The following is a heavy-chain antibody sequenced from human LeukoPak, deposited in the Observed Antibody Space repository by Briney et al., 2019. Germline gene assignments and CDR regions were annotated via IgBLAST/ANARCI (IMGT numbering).Heavy chain of an antibody. Sequence: LETLSLTCAVSGGSITRYYWSWIRQPAGKGLEWIGRIYSNGTTFYNPSLQSRVSMSVDTSNNEVSLKLNPVTAADTAVYYCARDPGSYFYYYMDVWGTGTTVTVSS. CDR2: IYSNGTT. CDR3: ARDPGSYFYYYMDV. CDR1: GGSITRYY. V-gene: IGHV4-4*07. J-gene: IGHJ6*03. D-gene: IGHD2-15*01.